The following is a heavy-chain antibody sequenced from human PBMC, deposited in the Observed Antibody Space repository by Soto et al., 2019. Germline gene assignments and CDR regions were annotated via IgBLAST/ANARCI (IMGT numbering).Heavy chain of an antibody. Sequence: QVQLVQSGAEVKKPGSSVKVSCKASGGTFSSYAISWVRQAPGQGLEWMGGIIPIFGTANYAQKFQGRVTITADESTSTAYMELSSLRSEDTAVYYCAIGNYYGTGSYYIRRGYFDYWGQGTLVTVSS. CDR2: IIPIFGTA. V-gene: IGHV1-69*01. D-gene: IGHD3-10*01. J-gene: IGHJ4*02. CDR1: GGTFSSYA. CDR3: AIGNYYGTGSYYIRRGYFDY.